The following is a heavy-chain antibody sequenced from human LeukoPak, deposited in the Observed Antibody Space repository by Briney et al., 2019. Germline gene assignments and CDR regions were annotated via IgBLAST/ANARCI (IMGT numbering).Heavy chain of an antibody. CDR2: INPNSGGT. Sequence: VASVKVSCKASGYTFTGYYMHWVRQAPGQGLEWMGWINPNSGGTNYAQKFQGRVTMTRDTSISTAYMELGSLRSDDTAVYYCARYSGSYFFDYWGQGTLVTVSS. D-gene: IGHD1-26*01. CDR3: ARYSGSYFFDY. CDR1: GYTFTGYY. V-gene: IGHV1-2*02. J-gene: IGHJ4*02.